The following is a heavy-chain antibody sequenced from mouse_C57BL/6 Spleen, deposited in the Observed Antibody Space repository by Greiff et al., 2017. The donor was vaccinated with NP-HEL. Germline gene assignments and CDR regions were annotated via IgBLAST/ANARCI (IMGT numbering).Heavy chain of an antibody. CDR2: IYPGDGDT. D-gene: IGHD2-1*01. Sequence: VQLQQSGAELVKPGASVKISCKASGYAFSSYWMNWVKQRPGKGLEWIGQIYPGDGDTNYNGKFKGKATLTADKSSSTAYMQLSSLTSEDSAVYFCARGGELYYGNWGAWFAYWGQGTLVTVSA. V-gene: IGHV1-80*01. CDR3: ARGGELYYGNWGAWFAY. CDR1: GYAFSSYW. J-gene: IGHJ3*01.